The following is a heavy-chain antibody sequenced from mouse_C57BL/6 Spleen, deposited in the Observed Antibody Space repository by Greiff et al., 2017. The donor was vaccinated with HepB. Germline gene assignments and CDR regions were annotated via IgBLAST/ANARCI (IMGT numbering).Heavy chain of an antibody. CDR3: ARGDGNYYGFYAMDY. Sequence: VQLQQPGAELVRPGSSVKLSCKASGYTFTSYWMHWVKQRPIQGLEWIGNIDPSDSETHYNQKFKDKATLTVDKSSSTAYMQLSSLTSEDSAVYYCARGDGNYYGFYAMDYWGQGTSVTVSS. CDR2: IDPSDSET. J-gene: IGHJ4*01. V-gene: IGHV1-52*01. D-gene: IGHD1-1*01. CDR1: GYTFTSYW.